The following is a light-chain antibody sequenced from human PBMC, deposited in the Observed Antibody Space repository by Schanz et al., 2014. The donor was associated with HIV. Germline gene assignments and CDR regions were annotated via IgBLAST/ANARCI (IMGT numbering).Light chain of an antibody. CDR1: SGDVGSYNY. CDR3: SSYAGSSVV. CDR2: DVS. V-gene: IGLV2-14*03. J-gene: IGLJ3*02. Sequence: QSALTQPASVSGSPGQSISISCTGTSGDVGSYNYVSWYQQHPGKAPKLMIYDVSNRPSGVSSRFSGSKSGNTASLTVSGLQAEDEADYYCSSYAGSSVVFGGGTKLTVL.